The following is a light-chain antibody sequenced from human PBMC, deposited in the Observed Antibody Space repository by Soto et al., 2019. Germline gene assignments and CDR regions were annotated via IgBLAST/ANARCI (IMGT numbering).Light chain of an antibody. CDR2: KAS. Sequence: DIQMTQSPSTLSASVGDRVTITCRASQSISSWLAWYQQKPGKAPKLLIYKASSLESGVPSRFSGSGSGTDFTLTITSLQPDDFATYYCQQYDSFSLTFGGGTKVEIK. CDR1: QSISSW. J-gene: IGKJ4*01. CDR3: QQYDSFSLT. V-gene: IGKV1-5*03.